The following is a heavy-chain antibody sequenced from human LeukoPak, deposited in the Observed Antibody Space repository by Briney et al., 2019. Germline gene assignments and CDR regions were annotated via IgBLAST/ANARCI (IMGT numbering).Heavy chain of an antibody. CDR3: ARQPWAGDGYNYPDY. CDR1: GFTFSSYS. D-gene: IGHD5-24*01. Sequence: GGSLRLSCAASGFTFSSYSMNWGRQSPGERLWRGSSISSSSRYLYYADPVKGRFTNSRDNAKNSLYLQMNSLRAEDTAVYYCARQPWAGDGYNYPDYWGQGTLVTVSS. J-gene: IGHJ4*02. V-gene: IGHV3-21*01. CDR2: ISSSSRYL.